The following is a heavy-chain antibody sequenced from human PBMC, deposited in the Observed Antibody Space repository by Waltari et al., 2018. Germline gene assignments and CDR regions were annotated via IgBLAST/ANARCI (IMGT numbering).Heavy chain of an antibody. V-gene: IGHV1-69*01. Sequence: TANYAQKFQGRVTITADESTSTAYMELSSLRSEDTAVYYCARNSYYDYVWGSYCFEWFDPWGQGTLVTVSS. CDR3: ARNSYYDYVWGSYCFEWFDP. CDR2: TA. D-gene: IGHD3-16*02. J-gene: IGHJ5*02.